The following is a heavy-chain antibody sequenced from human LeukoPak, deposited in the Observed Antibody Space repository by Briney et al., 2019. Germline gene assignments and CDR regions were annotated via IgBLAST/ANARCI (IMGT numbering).Heavy chain of an antibody. CDR1: GFTFSDYN. CDR2: ISRSGSTK. CDR3: ARVLRYCSGGNCYSGGLGYMDV. Sequence: TGGSLRLSCAASGFTFSDYNMRWIRQAPGKGLEWVSSISRSGSTKYYADSVKGRFTISRDNAKNSLFLQMNSLRAEDTAVYYCARVLRYCSGGNCYSGGLGYMDVWGKGTTVTISS. V-gene: IGHV3-11*01. D-gene: IGHD2-15*01. J-gene: IGHJ6*03.